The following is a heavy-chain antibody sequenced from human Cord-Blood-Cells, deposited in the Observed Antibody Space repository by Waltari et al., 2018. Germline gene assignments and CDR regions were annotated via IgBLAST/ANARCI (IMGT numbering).Heavy chain of an antibody. D-gene: IGHD6-13*01. Sequence: QVQLVQSGAEVKKPGASVKVSCKASGYTFTSYDINWVRQATGQGLEWMGWMNPKRGNTGYAQKCQGRVTMTRNTSISTAYMEVSSLRFEDTAVYYCARGARGGAAAGTDYWGQGTLVTVSS. V-gene: IGHV1-8*01. CDR2: MNPKRGNT. CDR1: GYTFTSYD. CDR3: ARGARGGAAAGTDY. J-gene: IGHJ4*02.